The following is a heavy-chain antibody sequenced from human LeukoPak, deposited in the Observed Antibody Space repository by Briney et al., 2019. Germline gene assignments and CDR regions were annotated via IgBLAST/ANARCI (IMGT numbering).Heavy chain of an antibody. Sequence: PGGSLRLSCAASGFTFSSYGMHWVRQAPGKGLEWVAFIRYDGSNKYYADSVKGRFTISRDNSKNTLYLQMNSLRAEDTAVYYCARDLGNSGRFDYWGQGTLVTVSS. J-gene: IGHJ4*02. CDR3: ARDLGNSGRFDY. D-gene: IGHD4-23*01. CDR1: GFTFSSYG. V-gene: IGHV3-30*02. CDR2: IRYDGSNK.